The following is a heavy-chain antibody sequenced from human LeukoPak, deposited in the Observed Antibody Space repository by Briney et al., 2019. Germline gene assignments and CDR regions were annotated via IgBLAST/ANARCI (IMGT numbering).Heavy chain of an antibody. J-gene: IGHJ4*02. D-gene: IGHD5-18*01. V-gene: IGHV1-24*01. CDR2: FDPEDGET. CDR3: APKLRYSYGSDY. CDR1: GYTLTELS. Sequence: ASVKVSRKVSGYTLTELSMHWVRQAPGKGLEWMGGFDPEDGETIYAQKFQGRVTMTEDTSTDTAYMELSSLRSEDTAVYYCAPKLRYSYGSDYWGQGTLVTVSS.